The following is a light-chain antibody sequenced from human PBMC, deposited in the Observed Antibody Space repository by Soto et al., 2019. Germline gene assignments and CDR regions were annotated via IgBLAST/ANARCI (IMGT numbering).Light chain of an antibody. CDR2: KAS. Sequence: DIPMTQSPSTLSASVGDRVTITCRASQSISTWLAWYQQKAGKAPKVLIYKASSLESGVPSRFSGSGSGTEFSLTISSLQPDDFATYYCQHYYSYPYTFGQGTKLEIK. CDR3: QHYYSYPYT. J-gene: IGKJ2*01. V-gene: IGKV1-5*03. CDR1: QSISTW.